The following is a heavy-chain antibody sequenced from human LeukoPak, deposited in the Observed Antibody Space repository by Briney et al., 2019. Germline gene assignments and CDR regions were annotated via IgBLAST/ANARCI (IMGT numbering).Heavy chain of an antibody. D-gene: IGHD6-13*01. Sequence: ASVKVSCKASGYTFTSYGISWVRQAPGQGLEWMGWISAYNASTNYAQKLQGRVTMTTDTSTSTAYMELRSLRSDDTAVYYCARGVLAAAGARHPFDPWGQGTLVTVSS. CDR1: GYTFTSYG. CDR2: ISAYNAST. V-gene: IGHV1-18*01. J-gene: IGHJ5*02. CDR3: ARGVLAAAGARHPFDP.